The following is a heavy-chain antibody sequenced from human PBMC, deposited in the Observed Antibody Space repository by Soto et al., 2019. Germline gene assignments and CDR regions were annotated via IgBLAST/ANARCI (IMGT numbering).Heavy chain of an antibody. V-gene: IGHV3-53*01. CDR3: ARAGVTPHFFDY. Sequence: QSGGSLRLSCAASGFSVRTNYMSWVRQAPGKGLEWVSVFESGGSIYYADSVKGRFIISRDYAKNTVYLQMNSLRADDTAVYYCARAGVTPHFFDYWGQGTLVTVSS. CDR2: FESGGSI. D-gene: IGHD2-21*02. CDR1: GFSVRTNY. J-gene: IGHJ4*02.